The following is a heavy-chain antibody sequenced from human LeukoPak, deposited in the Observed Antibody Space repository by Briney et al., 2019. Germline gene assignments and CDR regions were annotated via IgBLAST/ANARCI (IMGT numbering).Heavy chain of an antibody. V-gene: IGHV3-66*01. CDR3: ASRYYYDSSGYSPYYYYGMDV. CDR2: IYSGGST. D-gene: IGHD3-22*01. Sequence: PGGSLRLSCAASGFTFSSYAMSWVRQAPGKGLEWVSVIYSGGSTYYADSVKGRFTISRDNSKNALYLQMNSLRAEDTAVYYCASRYYYDSSGYSPYYYYGMDVWGQGTTVTVSS. J-gene: IGHJ6*02. CDR1: GFTFSSYA.